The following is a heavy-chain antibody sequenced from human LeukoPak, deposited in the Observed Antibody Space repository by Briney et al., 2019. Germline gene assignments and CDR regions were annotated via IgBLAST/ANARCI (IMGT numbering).Heavy chain of an antibody. Sequence: GASVKVSCKASGYTFTGYYMHWVRQAPGQGLEWMGWINPNSGGTNYAQKFQGRVTMTRDTSISTAYMELSRLRSDDTAVYYCAREGIVVVPAAPIGGDAFDIWGQGTMVTVSS. CDR1: GYTFTGYY. J-gene: IGHJ3*02. V-gene: IGHV1-2*02. CDR3: AREGIVVVPAAPIGGDAFDI. D-gene: IGHD2-2*01. CDR2: INPNSGGT.